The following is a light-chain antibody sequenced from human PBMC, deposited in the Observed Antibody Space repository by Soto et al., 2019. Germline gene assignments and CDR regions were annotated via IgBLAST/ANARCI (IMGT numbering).Light chain of an antibody. J-gene: IGKJ1*01. CDR3: QQYGSSPRT. Sequence: VLTQSPGTLSLSPGEGATLSCRASQRVASDLAWYLQKPGQPPRLLIYDASIRATGIPDRISGSGSERDFTLTISRLEPEDAAVYYCQQYGSSPRTFGQGTKVDIK. CDR2: DAS. CDR1: QRVASD. V-gene: IGKV3-20*01.